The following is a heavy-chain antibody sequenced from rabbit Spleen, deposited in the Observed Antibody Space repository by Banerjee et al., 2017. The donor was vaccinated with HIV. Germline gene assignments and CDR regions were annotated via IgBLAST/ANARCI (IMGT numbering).Heavy chain of an antibody. J-gene: IGHJ4*01. D-gene: IGHD1-1*01. Sequence: QEQLVESGGGLVHPEGSLTLTCTASGFDFINNYVMRWVRQAPGKGLEWIASIYVVSGTIYYANWAKGRFTVSKTSSTTVTLQMTSLTVTDTATYFCASDIRGYGGFHLWGQGTLVTVS. CDR2: IYVVSGTI. CDR1: GFDFINNYV. V-gene: IGHV1S45*01. CDR3: ASDIRGYGGFHL.